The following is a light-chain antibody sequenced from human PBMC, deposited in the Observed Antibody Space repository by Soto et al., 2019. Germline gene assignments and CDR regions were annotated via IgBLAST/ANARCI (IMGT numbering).Light chain of an antibody. V-gene: IGLV2-14*01. Sequence: QSALTQPASVSGSPGQWITISCTGTSSDVGGYNYVSWYQHHPGKAPKLILFGVSDRPSGVSLRFSGSKSGNTASLTISGLQAEDAAEYYCCSYTSFSTVVFGGGTKLTVL. CDR1: SSDVGGYNY. CDR3: CSYTSFSTVV. CDR2: GVS. J-gene: IGLJ2*01.